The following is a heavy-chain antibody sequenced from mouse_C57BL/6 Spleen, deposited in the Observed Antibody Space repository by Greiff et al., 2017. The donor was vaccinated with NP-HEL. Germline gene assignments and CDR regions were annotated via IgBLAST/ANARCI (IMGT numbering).Heavy chain of an antibody. CDR1: GYTFTSYW. Sequence: VQLQQSGAELVMPWASVKLSCKASGYTFTSYWMHWVKQRPGQGLEWIGEIDPSDSYTNYNQKFKGKATLTVDTSSSTAYMQLSSLTSEDSAVYYCARIGWDDFDYWGQGTTLTVSS. CDR2: IDPSDSYT. V-gene: IGHV1-69*01. J-gene: IGHJ2*01. D-gene: IGHD4-1*01. CDR3: ARIGWDDFDY.